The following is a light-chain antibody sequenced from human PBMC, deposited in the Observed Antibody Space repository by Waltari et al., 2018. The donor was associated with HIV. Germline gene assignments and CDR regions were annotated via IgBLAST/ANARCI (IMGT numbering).Light chain of an antibody. V-gene: IGKV1-39*01. CDR3: QQSYNTPWT. J-gene: IGKJ1*01. CDR1: KTISSY. Sequence: DIQMTQSPSSLSASVGDRVTITCRASKTISSYLNWYQQKPGKAPKVLIYAASSLQCGVPSRFSGSASGTDFTLTISSLQPEDFATYYCQQSYNTPWTFGQGTKVEIK. CDR2: AAS.